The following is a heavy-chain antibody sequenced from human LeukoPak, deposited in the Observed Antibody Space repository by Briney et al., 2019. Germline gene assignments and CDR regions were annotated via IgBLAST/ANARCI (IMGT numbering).Heavy chain of an antibody. V-gene: IGHV3-30*03. CDR1: GFTFSNYG. J-gene: IGHJ4*02. Sequence: PGGSLRLSCAASGFTFSNYGMHWVRQAPGKGLEWVALISYDGSNKYFADSVKGRFTISRDNSKNTLYLQMHSLRAEDTAVYYCARIGYGVSFDYWGQGTLVTVSS. CDR3: ARIGYGVSFDY. D-gene: IGHD4/OR15-4a*01. CDR2: ISYDGSNK.